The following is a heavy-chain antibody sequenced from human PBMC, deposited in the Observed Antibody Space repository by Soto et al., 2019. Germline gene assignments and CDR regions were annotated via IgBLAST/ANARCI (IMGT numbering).Heavy chain of an antibody. J-gene: IGHJ4*02. D-gene: IGHD6-6*01. V-gene: IGHV3-30*18. CDR1: GFTFSSYG. CDR3: AKPPPGVAARQGFALDY. CDR2: ISYDGSNK. Sequence: PGGSLRLSCAASGFTFSSYGMHWVRQAPGKGLEWVAVISYDGSNKYYADSVKGRFTISRDNSKNTLYLQMNSLRAEDTAVYYCAKPPPGVAARQGFALDYWGQGTLVTVSS.